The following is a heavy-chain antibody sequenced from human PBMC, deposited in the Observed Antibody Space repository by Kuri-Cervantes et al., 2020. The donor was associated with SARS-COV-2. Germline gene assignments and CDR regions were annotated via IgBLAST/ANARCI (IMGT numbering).Heavy chain of an antibody. D-gene: IGHD6-19*01. CDR1: GFTFDDYG. CDR3: ARTMSGYSSGWYYFDY. CDR2: INWNGGST. Sequence: GESLKISCAASGFTFDDYGMSWVRQAPGKGLEWVSGINWNGGSTGYANSVKGRFTISRDNSKNTLYLQMGSLRAEDMAVYYCARTMSGYSSGWYYFDYWGQGTLVTVSS. J-gene: IGHJ4*02. V-gene: IGHV3-20*04.